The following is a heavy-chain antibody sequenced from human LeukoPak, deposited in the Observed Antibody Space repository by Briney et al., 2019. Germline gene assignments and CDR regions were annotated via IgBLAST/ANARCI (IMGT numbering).Heavy chain of an antibody. CDR1: GFTFSSYA. CDR3: ARAYGDYPRWFDP. J-gene: IGHJ5*02. CDR2: ISSNGGST. Sequence: GGSLRLSCAASGFTFSSYAMHWVRQAPRQELEYVSAISSNGGSTYYANSVKDRFTISRDKSKNTLYPQMGSLRAEDMAVYYCARAYGDYPRWFDPWGQGTLVTVSS. D-gene: IGHD4-17*01. V-gene: IGHV3-64*01.